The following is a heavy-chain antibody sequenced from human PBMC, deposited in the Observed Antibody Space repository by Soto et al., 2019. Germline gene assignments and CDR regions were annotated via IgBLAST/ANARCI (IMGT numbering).Heavy chain of an antibody. CDR1: GFSLSTSGVG. J-gene: IGHJ4*02. V-gene: IGHV2-5*02. Sequence: QITLKESGPTLVKPTQTLTLTCTFSGFSLSTSGVGVGWIRQPPGKALEWLALIYWDDDKRYSPSLKSRLTIPKDTSKNQVVLTMTNMDPVDTATYYCAHSAPSQGDYVQGPYYFDYWGQGTLVTVSS. CDR2: IYWDDDK. D-gene: IGHD4-17*01. CDR3: AHSAPSQGDYVQGPYYFDY.